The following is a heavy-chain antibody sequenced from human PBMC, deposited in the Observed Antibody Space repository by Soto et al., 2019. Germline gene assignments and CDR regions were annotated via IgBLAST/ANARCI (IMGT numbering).Heavy chain of an antibody. D-gene: IGHD5-18*01. CDR2: IIPILGIA. Sequence: QVQLVQSGAEVKKPGSSVKVSCKASGGTFSSYTISWVRQAPGQGLEWMGRIIPILGIANYAQKFQGRVTITADKSTSTAYMERSSLRSDDTAAYYCASPGGGEMDTNPRYDAFDIWGQGTMVTVSS. CDR3: ASPGGGEMDTNPRYDAFDI. CDR1: GGTFSSYT. V-gene: IGHV1-69*02. J-gene: IGHJ3*02.